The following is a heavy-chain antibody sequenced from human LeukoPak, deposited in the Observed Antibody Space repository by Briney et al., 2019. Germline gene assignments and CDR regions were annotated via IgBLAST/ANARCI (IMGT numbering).Heavy chain of an antibody. CDR2: INSDGSIT. J-gene: IGHJ6*02. CDR1: GFTFTTYW. V-gene: IGHV3-74*01. D-gene: IGHD5-18*01. Sequence: GGSLRLSCAASGFTFTTYWMHWVRQAPGKGLVWVSHINSDGSITSYADSVKGRFTISRDNAKNTLYLRMNSLRAEDTAVYYCARDAVDTANAVWGQGTTVTVSS. CDR3: ARDAVDTANAV.